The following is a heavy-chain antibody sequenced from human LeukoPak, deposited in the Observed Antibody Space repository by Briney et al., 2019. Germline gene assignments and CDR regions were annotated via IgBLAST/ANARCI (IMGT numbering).Heavy chain of an antibody. CDR1: GGSISSSSYY. J-gene: IGHJ4*02. D-gene: IGHD6-13*01. CDR3: ARTPGWVAAAVDY. CDR2: IYYSGST. Sequence: PSETLSLTCTVSGGSISSSSYYWGWIRQPPGKGLEWIGSIYYSGSTYYNPSLKSRVTISVDTSKNQFSLKLSSVTAADTAVYYCARTPGWVAAAVDYWGQGTLVTVSS. V-gene: IGHV4-39*01.